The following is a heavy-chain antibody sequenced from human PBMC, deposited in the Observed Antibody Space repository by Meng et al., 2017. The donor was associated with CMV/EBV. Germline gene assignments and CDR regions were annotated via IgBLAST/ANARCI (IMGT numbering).Heavy chain of an antibody. CDR3: ARSQPGIAAAF. V-gene: IGHV1-46*01. Sequence: ASVKVSCKPSGYTFTSYYMHWVRQAPGQGLEWMGIINPSGGSTSYAQKFQGRVTMTRDTSTSTVYMELSSLRSEDTAVYYCARSQPGIAAAFWGQGTLVTVSS. J-gene: IGHJ4*02. CDR1: GYTFTSYY. CDR2: INPSGGST. D-gene: IGHD6-13*01.